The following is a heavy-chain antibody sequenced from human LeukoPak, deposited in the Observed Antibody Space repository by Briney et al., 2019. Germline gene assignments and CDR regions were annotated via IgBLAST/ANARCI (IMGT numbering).Heavy chain of an antibody. CDR2: IGGSGGNT. CDR1: GFIFSSYS. Sequence: GGSLRLSCAASGFIFSSYSMSWVRQAPGKGLEWVSAIGGSGGNTYYADSVKGRFTISRDNAKNSLYLQMNSLKAEDTAVYYCARAPKISDAFDIWGQGTMVTVSS. CDR3: ARAPKISDAFDI. V-gene: IGHV3-23*01. J-gene: IGHJ3*02.